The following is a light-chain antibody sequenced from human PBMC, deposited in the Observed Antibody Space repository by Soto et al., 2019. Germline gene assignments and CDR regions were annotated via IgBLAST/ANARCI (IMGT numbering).Light chain of an antibody. J-gene: IGKJ4*01. V-gene: IGKV3-20*01. CDR2: GTS. CDR3: QQYGTSPLT. Sequence: EIVLTQSQGTLSLSPGEGATLSCRASQSISSSYLAWYQQKPGLAPRLLSYGTSSRAPGIPHRFSGTGSGTDFTRTISRLEPEDFAVYFCQQYGTSPLTFGGGTKVEIK. CDR1: QSISSSY.